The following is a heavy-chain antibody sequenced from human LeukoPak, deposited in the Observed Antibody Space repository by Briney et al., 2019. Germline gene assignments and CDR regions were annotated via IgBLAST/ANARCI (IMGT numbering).Heavy chain of an antibody. V-gene: IGHV1-2*02. CDR3: ARVWLPRLLWFGPTGRYFDY. D-gene: IGHD3-10*01. CDR1: GYTFTGYY. Sequence: GASVKVSCKASGYTFTGYYMHWVRQAPGQGLEWMGWINPNSGGTNYAQKFQGRVTMTRDTSISTAYMGLSRLRSDDTAVYYCARVWLPRLLWFGPTGRYFDYWGQGTLVTVSS. J-gene: IGHJ4*02. CDR2: INPNSGGT.